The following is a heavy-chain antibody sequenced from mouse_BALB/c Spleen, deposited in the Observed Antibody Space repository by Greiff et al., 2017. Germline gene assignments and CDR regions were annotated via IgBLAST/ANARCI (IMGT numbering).Heavy chain of an antibody. V-gene: IGHV1S16*01. CDR2: INPSNGGT. CDR1: GYAFSSYY. D-gene: IGHD1-2*01. Sequence: VQLQQSGAELVRPGSSVKISCKASGYAFSSYYMYWVKQRPGQGLEWIGEINPSNGGTNFNEKFKSKATLTVDKSSSTAYMQLSSLTSEDSAVYYCTRWTADYWGQGTTLTVSS. CDR3: TRWTADY. J-gene: IGHJ2*01.